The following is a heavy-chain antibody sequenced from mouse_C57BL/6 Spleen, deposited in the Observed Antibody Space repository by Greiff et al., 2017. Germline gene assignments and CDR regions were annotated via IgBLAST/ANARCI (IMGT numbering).Heavy chain of an antibody. J-gene: IGHJ2*01. V-gene: IGHV1-50*01. CDR3: ARRRLTGTGFDY. D-gene: IGHD4-1*01. CDR2: IDPTDSYT. Sequence: QVQLQQPGAELVKPGASVKLSCKASGYTFTSYWLQWVNQRPGQGLEWIGEIDPTDSYTNYNRKFEGKATLTVDTSSSTAYMQLSSLTSEDAAVYYCARRRLTGTGFDYWGQGTTLTVSS. CDR1: GYTFTSYW.